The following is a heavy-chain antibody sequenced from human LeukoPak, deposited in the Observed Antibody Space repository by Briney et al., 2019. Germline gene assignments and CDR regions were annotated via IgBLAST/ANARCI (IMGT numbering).Heavy chain of an antibody. CDR2: ISSSSSYK. CDR3: ARDLSYSSSSNDY. D-gene: IGHD6-13*01. V-gene: IGHV3-21*01. Sequence: GGSLRLSCAASGFTFSSYSMNWVRQAPGKGLEWVSSISSSSSYKYYADSVKGRFTISRDNAKNSLYLQMNSLRAEDTAVYSCARDLSYSSSSNDYWGQGTLVTVSS. CDR1: GFTFSSYS. J-gene: IGHJ4*02.